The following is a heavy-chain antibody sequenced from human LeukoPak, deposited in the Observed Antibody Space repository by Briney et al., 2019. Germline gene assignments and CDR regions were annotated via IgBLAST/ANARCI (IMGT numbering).Heavy chain of an antibody. CDR1: GYTFTGYY. V-gene: IGHV1-2*04. CDR2: INPNSGGT. CDR3: ASTIVYGDYVDY. D-gene: IGHD4-17*01. J-gene: IGHJ4*01. Sequence: ASVKVSCKASGYTFTGYYMHWVRQAPGQGLEWMGWINPNSGGTNYAQKFQGWVTMTRDTSISTAYMELSRLRSDDTAVYYCASTIVYGDYVDYWGQEPWSPSPQ.